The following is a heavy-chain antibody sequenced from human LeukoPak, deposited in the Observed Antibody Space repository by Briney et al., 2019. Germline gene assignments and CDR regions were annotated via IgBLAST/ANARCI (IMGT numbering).Heavy chain of an antibody. CDR3: ARGNIAARGYYYYYMDV. CDR2: INPNSGGT. Sequence: ASVKVSCKASGYTFTGYYMHWVRQAPGQGLEWMGWINPNSGGTNYAQKFRGRVTMTRDTSISTAYMELSRLRSDDTAVYYCARGNIAARGYYYYYMDVWGKGTTVTVSS. D-gene: IGHD6-6*01. J-gene: IGHJ6*03. CDR1: GYTFTGYY. V-gene: IGHV1-2*02.